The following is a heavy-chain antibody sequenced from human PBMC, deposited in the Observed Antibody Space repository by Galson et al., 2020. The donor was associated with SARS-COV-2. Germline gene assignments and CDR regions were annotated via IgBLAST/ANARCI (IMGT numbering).Heavy chain of an antibody. J-gene: IGHJ4*02. CDR3: ARRRLVYSSGWYEGYYFDY. Sequence: GESLKISCKGSGYSFTSYWIGWVRQMPGKGLEWMGIIYPGDSDTRYSPSFQGQVTISADKSISTAYLQWSSLKASDTAMYYCARRRLVYSSGWYEGYYFDYWGQGTLVTVSS. D-gene: IGHD6-19*01. V-gene: IGHV5-51*01. CDR1: GYSFTSYW. CDR2: IYPGDSDT.